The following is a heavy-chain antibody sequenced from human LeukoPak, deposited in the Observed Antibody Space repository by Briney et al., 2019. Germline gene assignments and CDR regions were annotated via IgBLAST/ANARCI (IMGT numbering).Heavy chain of an antibody. CDR3: ARDSLYDSSGPAIDY. D-gene: IGHD3-22*01. J-gene: IGHJ4*02. Sequence: GGSLRLSCAASGSTFSSYWMSWVRQAPGKGLEWVANIKQDGSGKYYVDSVKGRFTISRDNAKNSLYLQMNSLRAEDTAVYYCARDSLYDSSGPAIDYWGQGTLVTVSS. CDR2: IKQDGSGK. CDR1: GSTFSSYW. V-gene: IGHV3-7*01.